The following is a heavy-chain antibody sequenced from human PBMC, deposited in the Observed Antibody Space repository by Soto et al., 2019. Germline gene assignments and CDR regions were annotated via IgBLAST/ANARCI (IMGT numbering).Heavy chain of an antibody. CDR2: ISAYNGNT. V-gene: IGHV1-18*01. CDR1: GYTFTSYG. D-gene: IGHD4-17*01. CDR3: ARTRRDYGDENWFDP. J-gene: IGHJ5*02. Sequence: GASVKVSCKASGYTFTSYGISWVRQAPGQGLEWMGWISAYNGNTNYAQKLQGRVTMTTDTSTSTAYMELRSLRSDDTAVYYCARTRRDYGDENWFDPWGQGTLVTV.